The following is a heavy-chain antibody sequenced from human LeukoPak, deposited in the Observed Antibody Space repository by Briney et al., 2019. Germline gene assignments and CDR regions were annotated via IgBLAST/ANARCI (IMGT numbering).Heavy chain of an antibody. J-gene: IGHJ4*02. Sequence: GGSLRLSCTASGFIFSGSWMAWIRQAPGKELEWVAIIKKDGSEKYYVDSMRGRFTISRDNAKNSLFLQMNSLRAEDTAIYYCTTDTWYSAGHWGQGTLVTVSS. CDR1: GFIFSGSW. CDR3: TTDTWYSAGH. V-gene: IGHV3-7*03. D-gene: IGHD2-15*01. CDR2: IKKDGSEK.